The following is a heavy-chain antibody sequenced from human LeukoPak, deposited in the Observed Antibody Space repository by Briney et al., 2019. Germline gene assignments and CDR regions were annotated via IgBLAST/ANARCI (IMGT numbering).Heavy chain of an antibody. V-gene: IGHV1-2*02. J-gene: IGHJ4*02. CDR3: ARDPCSTCCSYFDY. CDR2: LNPNSGDT. D-gene: IGHD2-2*01. Sequence: ASVKVSCKTSGYTFIDDYMHWVRQVPGQGLEWMGWLNPNSGDTKYAQKFQGRITMTRATSISTAYMELSGLTSDDTAIYYCARDPCSTCCSYFDYWGQGTLVTVSS. CDR1: GYTFIDDY.